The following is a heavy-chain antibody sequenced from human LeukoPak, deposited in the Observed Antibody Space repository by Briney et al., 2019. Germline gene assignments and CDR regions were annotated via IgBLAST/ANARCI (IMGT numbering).Heavy chain of an antibody. D-gene: IGHD1-14*01. Sequence: GGSLRLSCAASGFTFSSYGMHWVRQAPGKGLEWVAVISYDGSNKYYADSVKGRFTISRDNSKNTLYLQMNSLRAEDTAVYYCAKDRGTTGLAPPSMDVWGKGTTVTISS. CDR2: ISYDGSNK. CDR1: GFTFSSYG. V-gene: IGHV3-30*18. J-gene: IGHJ6*03. CDR3: AKDRGTTGLAPPSMDV.